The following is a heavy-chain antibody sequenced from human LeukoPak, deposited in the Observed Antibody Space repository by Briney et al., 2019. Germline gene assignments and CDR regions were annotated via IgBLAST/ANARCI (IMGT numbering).Heavy chain of an antibody. CDR3: ARTSGSYQYYFDY. CDR2: ISSSSSTI. Sequence: GGSLRLSCAVSGFTFRSYWMSWVRQAPGKGLEWVSYISSSSSTIYYADSVKGRFTISRDNAKNSLYVQMNSLRAEDTAVYYCARTSGSYQYYFDYWGQGTLVTVSS. CDR1: GFTFRSYW. J-gene: IGHJ4*02. V-gene: IGHV3-48*01. D-gene: IGHD1-26*01.